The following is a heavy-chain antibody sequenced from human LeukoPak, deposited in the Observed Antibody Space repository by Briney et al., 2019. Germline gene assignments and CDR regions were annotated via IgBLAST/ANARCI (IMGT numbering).Heavy chain of an antibody. CDR2: FKSKTDGGTT. CDR1: GFTFSNVW. V-gene: IGHV3-15*01. Sequence: KPGGSLRLSCAASGFTFSNVWMSWARQAPGKGLEWVGRFKSKTDGGTTAYAAPVKGRFTISRDDSKNTLYRQMNSLKTEDTAVYYCTTALSMRDSSGYPPERGRWYWGQGTLVTVSS. J-gene: IGHJ4*02. D-gene: IGHD3-22*01. CDR3: TTALSMRDSSGYPPERGRWY.